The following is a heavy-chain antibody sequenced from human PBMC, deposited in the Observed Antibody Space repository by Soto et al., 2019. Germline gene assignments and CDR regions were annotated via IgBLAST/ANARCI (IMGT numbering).Heavy chain of an antibody. CDR1: GFTFSSYD. J-gene: IGHJ6*02. CDR3: AGDSDIYYGMDV. D-gene: IGHD3-9*01. Sequence: GGSLRLSCAASGFTFSSYDMHWVRQATGKGLEWVSAIGTAGDTYYPGSVKGRFTISRDNVKYSLYLQMNSLTDQDTAVYYCAGDSDIYYGMDVWGQGTTVTVS. V-gene: IGHV3-13*01. CDR2: IGTAGDT.